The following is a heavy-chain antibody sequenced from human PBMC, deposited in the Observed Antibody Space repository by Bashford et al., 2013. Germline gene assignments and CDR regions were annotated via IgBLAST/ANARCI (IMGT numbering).Heavy chain of an antibody. Sequence: GSLRLSCSASGFTFSSYAMHWVRQAPGKGLEYVSAISSNGGSTYYADSVKGRFTISRDNSKNTLYLQMSSLRAEDTAVYYCVKGSEYYDILTGSQLWGQGTLVTVSS. CDR1: GFTFSSYA. CDR3: VKGSEYYDILTGSQL. D-gene: IGHD3-9*01. J-gene: IGHJ1*01. CDR2: ISSNGGST. V-gene: IGHV3-64D*06.